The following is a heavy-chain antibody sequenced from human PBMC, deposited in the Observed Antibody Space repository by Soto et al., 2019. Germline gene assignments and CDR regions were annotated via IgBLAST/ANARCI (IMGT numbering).Heavy chain of an antibody. V-gene: IGHV3-64*02. Sequence: PGGSLRLSCAGSGFTCSTPAMHWVRQAPGKGLEYVSAISSNGGNTFYADSVQGRFTISRDNSKNTLYLQVGSLRAEDMAVYYCARSIHDFWSGYPQGFFDYWGQGTLVTVSS. J-gene: IGHJ4*02. CDR2: ISSNGGNT. D-gene: IGHD3-3*01. CDR3: ARSIHDFWSGYPQGFFDY. CDR1: GFTCSTPA.